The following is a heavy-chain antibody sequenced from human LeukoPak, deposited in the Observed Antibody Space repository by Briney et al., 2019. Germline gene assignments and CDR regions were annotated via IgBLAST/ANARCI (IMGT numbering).Heavy chain of an antibody. V-gene: IGHV4-59*12. J-gene: IGHJ4*02. CDR2: IHYNGIT. CDR1: GSMYNYY. D-gene: IGHD3-22*01. Sequence: SETLSLTCTVSGSMYNYYWSWIRQPPGKGLEWIGYIHYNGITNYSPSLKSRVTISVDTSKNQFSLNLSSVTAADTAVYYCARDYYDSSDYYYNHYYFDYWGQGTLVTVSS. CDR3: ARDYYDSSDYYYNHYYFDY.